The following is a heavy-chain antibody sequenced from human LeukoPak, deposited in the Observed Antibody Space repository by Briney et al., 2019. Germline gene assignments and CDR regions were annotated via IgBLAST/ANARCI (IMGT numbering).Heavy chain of an antibody. D-gene: IGHD5-12*01. V-gene: IGHV4-59*01. CDR1: GGSISTYY. CDR2: IYYSGST. CDR3: ARIGLGSGYGGLGYFDY. Sequence: SQTLSLTCTVAGGSISTYYWSWIRQPPGKGLEWIGYIYYSGSTNYNPPLKSRVTISVDTSKNQFSLKLSSVTAADTAVYYCARIGLGSGYGGLGYFDYWGQGTLVTVSS. J-gene: IGHJ4*02.